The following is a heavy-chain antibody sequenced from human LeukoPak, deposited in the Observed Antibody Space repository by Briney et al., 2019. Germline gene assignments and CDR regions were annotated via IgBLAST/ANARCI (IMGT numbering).Heavy chain of an antibody. Sequence: GGSLRLSCAASGFTFSSYGMHWVRQAPGKGLEWVAVIWYDGSNKYYADSVKGRFAISRDNSKNTLYLQMNGLRAEDTAVYYCARAQGYYDSSGYPIDYWGQGTLVTVSS. J-gene: IGHJ4*02. CDR3: ARAQGYYDSSGYPIDY. V-gene: IGHV3-33*01. D-gene: IGHD3-22*01. CDR1: GFTFSSYG. CDR2: IWYDGSNK.